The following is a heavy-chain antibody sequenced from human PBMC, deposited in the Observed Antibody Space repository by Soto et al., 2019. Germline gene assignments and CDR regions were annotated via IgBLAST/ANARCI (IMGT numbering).Heavy chain of an antibody. CDR1: GFTVSNNY. J-gene: IGHJ4*02. CDR2: LYSGGST. D-gene: IGHD3-16*01. Sequence: EVQLVESGGGLIQPGGSLRLSCAASGFTVSNNYMSWVRQAPGKGLEWVSILYSGGSTYYADSVRRRFTISRDNSQNTLSLQMNSLGAEDTAVYYCARGGLRENLIDYWGQGTLVTVSS. CDR3: ARGGLRENLIDY. V-gene: IGHV3-53*01.